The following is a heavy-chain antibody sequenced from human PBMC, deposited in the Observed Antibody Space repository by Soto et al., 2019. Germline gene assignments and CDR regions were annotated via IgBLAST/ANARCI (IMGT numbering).Heavy chain of an antibody. J-gene: IGHJ6*02. CDR1: GCSFTSYW. Sequence: PGESLKISCKGSGCSFTSYWIGWVRQMPGKGLEWMGIIYPGDSDTRYSPSFQGQVTISADKSISTAYLQWSSLKASDTAMYYCASGVRGVMGRYYYYYGMDVWGQGTTVTVSS. CDR2: IYPGDSDT. V-gene: IGHV5-51*01. D-gene: IGHD3-10*01. CDR3: ASGVRGVMGRYYYYYGMDV.